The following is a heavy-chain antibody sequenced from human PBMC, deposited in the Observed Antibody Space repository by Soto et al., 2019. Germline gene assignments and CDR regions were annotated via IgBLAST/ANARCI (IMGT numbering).Heavy chain of an antibody. Sequence: GGSLRISCAASGFSFSTYGMHWVRQAPGKGLEWVAFISNDGSNKYYADSVKVRFTISRDNSKNTLYLQMNSLRAEDTAVYYCARDRGPNSSSWAYYYYGMDVWGQGTTVTAP. CDR2: ISNDGSNK. CDR1: GFSFSTYG. J-gene: IGHJ6*02. D-gene: IGHD6-13*01. CDR3: ARDRGPNSSSWAYYYYGMDV. V-gene: IGHV3-30*03.